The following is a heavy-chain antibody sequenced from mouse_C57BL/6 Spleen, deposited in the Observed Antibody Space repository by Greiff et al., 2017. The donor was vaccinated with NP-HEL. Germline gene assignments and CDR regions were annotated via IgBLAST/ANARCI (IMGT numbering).Heavy chain of an antibody. D-gene: IGHD3-2*02. CDR2: INPNNGGT. Sequence: EVQLQQSGPELVKPGASVKISCKASGYTFTDYYMNWVKQSHGKSLEWIGDINPNNGGTSYNQKFKGKATLTVDKSSSTAYMELRSLTSEDSAVYYCARSPFRQRSPYYFDYWGQGTTLTVSS. CDR1: GYTFTDYY. V-gene: IGHV1-26*01. J-gene: IGHJ2*01. CDR3: ARSPFRQRSPYYFDY.